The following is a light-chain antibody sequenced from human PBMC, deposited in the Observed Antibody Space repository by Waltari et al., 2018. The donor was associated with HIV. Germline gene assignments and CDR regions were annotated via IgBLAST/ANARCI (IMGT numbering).Light chain of an antibody. CDR3: AAWDDSLTGSHVI. CDR1: RSNLGRNT. J-gene: IGLJ2*01. Sequence: QSVLSQPPSASGTPGQRVTISCSGSRSNLGRNTVHWSQQLPGPAPTLLLSTHSQRPSGVPDRFSGSKSGTSASLAISGLQSEDEAEYYCAAWDDSLTGSHVIFGGGTKLTVL. V-gene: IGLV1-44*01. CDR2: THS.